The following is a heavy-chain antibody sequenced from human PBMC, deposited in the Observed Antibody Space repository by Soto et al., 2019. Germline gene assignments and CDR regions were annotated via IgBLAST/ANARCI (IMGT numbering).Heavy chain of an antibody. CDR1: GFTFSSYS. Sequence: GGSLRLSCAASGFTFSSYSMNWVRQAPGKGLEWVSSISSSSSYIYYADSVKGRFTISRDNAKNSLYLQMNSLRAEDTAVYYCARVNYEILTGYYLLDYWGQGTLVTVSS. CDR2: ISSSSSYI. V-gene: IGHV3-21*01. J-gene: IGHJ4*02. D-gene: IGHD3-9*01. CDR3: ARVNYEILTGYYLLDY.